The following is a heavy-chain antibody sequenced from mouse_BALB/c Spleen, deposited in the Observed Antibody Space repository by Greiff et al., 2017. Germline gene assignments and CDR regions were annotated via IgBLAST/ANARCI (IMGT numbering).Heavy chain of an antibody. Sequence: VQLQQSGPELVKPGASVKISCKASGYTFTDYNMHWVKQSHGKSLEWIGYIYPYNGGTGYNQKFKSKATLTVDNSSSTAYMELRSLTSEDSAVYYCARGDDYDVFAYWGQGTLVTVSA. CDR3: ARGDDYDVFAY. CDR2: IYPYNGGT. V-gene: IGHV1S29*02. CDR1: GYTFTDYN. D-gene: IGHD2-4*01. J-gene: IGHJ3*01.